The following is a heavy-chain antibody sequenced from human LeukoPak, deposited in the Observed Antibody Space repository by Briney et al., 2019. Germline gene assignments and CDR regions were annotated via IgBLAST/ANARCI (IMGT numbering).Heavy chain of an antibody. CDR2: ISYDGSNK. V-gene: IGHV3-30*04. CDR1: GFTFSSYA. CDR3: ARSGYYDILTGYHPAYFDY. J-gene: IGHJ4*02. D-gene: IGHD3-9*01. Sequence: QPGGSLRLSCAASGFTFSSYAMHWVRQAPGKGLEWVAVISYDGSNKYYADSVKGRFTISRDNSKNTLYLQMNSLRAEDTAVYYCARSGYYDILTGYHPAYFDYWGQGTLVTASS.